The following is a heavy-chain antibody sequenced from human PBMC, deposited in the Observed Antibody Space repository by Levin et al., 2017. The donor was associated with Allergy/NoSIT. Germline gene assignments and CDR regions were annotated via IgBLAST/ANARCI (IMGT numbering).Heavy chain of an antibody. J-gene: IGHJ2*01. D-gene: IGHD2-21*02. Sequence: SETLSLTCAVYGGSFSGYYWSWIRQPPGKGLEWIGEINHSGSTNYNPSLKSRVTISVDTSKNQFSLKLSSVTAADTAVYYCARLVETDAGYFDLWGRGTLVTVSS. CDR2: INHSGST. CDR3: ARLVETDAGYFDL. CDR1: GGSFSGYY. V-gene: IGHV4-34*01.